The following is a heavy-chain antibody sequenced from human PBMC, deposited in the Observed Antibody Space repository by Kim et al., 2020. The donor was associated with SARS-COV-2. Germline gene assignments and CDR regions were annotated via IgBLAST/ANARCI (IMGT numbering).Heavy chain of an antibody. CDR3: ASANYYDSSGYHPARYYYYGMDV. V-gene: IGHV1-3*01. CDR1: GYTFTSYA. Sequence: ASVKVSCKASGYTFTSYAMHWVRQAPGQRLEWMGWINAGNGNTKYSQKFQGRVTITRDTSASTAYMELSSLRSEDTAVYYCASANYYDSSGYHPARYYYYGMDVWGQGTTVTVSS. J-gene: IGHJ6*02. D-gene: IGHD3-22*01. CDR2: INAGNGNT.